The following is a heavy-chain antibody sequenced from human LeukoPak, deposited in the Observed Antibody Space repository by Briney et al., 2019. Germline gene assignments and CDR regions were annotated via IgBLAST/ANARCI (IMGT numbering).Heavy chain of an antibody. V-gene: IGHV6-1*01. Sequence: SQTLSLTCAISGDSVSSNSAVWNWIRQSPSRGLEWLGRTYYRSKWYNEYAASVTGRITIDPDTSKNHFSLQLNSLTPEDTAVYYCARGGAAAGFDYWGQGTLVTVSS. CDR1: GDSVSSNSAV. CDR3: ARGGAAAGFDY. J-gene: IGHJ4*02. D-gene: IGHD6-13*01. CDR2: TYYRSKWYN.